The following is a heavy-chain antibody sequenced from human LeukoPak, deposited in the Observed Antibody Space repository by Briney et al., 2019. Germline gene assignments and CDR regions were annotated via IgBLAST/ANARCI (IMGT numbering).Heavy chain of an antibody. CDR1: GFTFSSYD. D-gene: IGHD6-19*01. CDR2: IGTAGDT. CDR3: ARADSGWYAFDY. V-gene: IGHV3-13*01. J-gene: IGHJ4*02. Sequence: GGSLRLSCAASGFTFSSYDMHWVRQATGKGLVWVSAIGTAGDTYYPGSVKGRFTISRENAKNSLYLQMNSLRAGDTAVYYCARADSGWYAFDYWGQGTLVTVSS.